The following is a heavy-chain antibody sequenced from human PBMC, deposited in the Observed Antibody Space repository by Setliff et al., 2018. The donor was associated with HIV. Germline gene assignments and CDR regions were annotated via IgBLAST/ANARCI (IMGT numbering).Heavy chain of an antibody. V-gene: IGHV1-46*01. Sequence: ASVKVSCKASGSLFASSYVYWVRQAPGQGLEWMGIINPSGSDTTYAQRFQGRVTLTRDTSTSAVYMELTSLRSDDTAVYYCATFRDVSSEAWGQGTLVTVSS. CDR2: INPSGSDT. J-gene: IGHJ5*02. CDR3: ATFRDVSSEA. CDR1: GSLFASSY. D-gene: IGHD6-6*01.